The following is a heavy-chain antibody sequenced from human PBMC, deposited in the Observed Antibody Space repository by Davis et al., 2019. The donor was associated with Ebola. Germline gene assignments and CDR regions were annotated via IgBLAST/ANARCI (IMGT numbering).Heavy chain of an antibody. D-gene: IGHD6-13*01. CDR2: ISGSGGST. V-gene: IGHV3-23*01. Sequence: GESLKISCAASGFTVSSNYMSWVRQAPGKGLEWVSAISGSGGSTYYADSVKGRFTISRDNSKNTLYLQMNSLRAEDTAVYYCAREKAASYFDYWGQGTLVTVSS. J-gene: IGHJ4*02. CDR3: AREKAASYFDY. CDR1: GFTVSSNY.